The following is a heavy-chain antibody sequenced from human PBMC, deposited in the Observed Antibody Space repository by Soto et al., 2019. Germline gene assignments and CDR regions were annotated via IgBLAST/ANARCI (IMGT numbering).Heavy chain of an antibody. Sequence: GGSLRLSCAASGFTFDDYAMHWVRQAPRKGLEWVSLISGDGGSTYYADSVKGRLTISRDNSKNSLYLQMNSLRTEDTALYDCAKEGRTALSSGWYYGIDIWGQGTTVTVSS. CDR3: AKEGRTALSSGWYYGIDI. J-gene: IGHJ6*02. V-gene: IGHV3-43*02. CDR2: ISGDGGST. D-gene: IGHD6-19*01. CDR1: GFTFDDYA.